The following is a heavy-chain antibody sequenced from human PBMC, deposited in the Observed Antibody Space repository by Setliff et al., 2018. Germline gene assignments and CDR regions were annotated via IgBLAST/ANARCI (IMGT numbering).Heavy chain of an antibody. CDR3: ARFGGSCSSTSCYVVGAFDI. CDR1: GYTFTNFG. V-gene: IGHV1-18*01. CDR2: IITSTGKT. D-gene: IGHD2-2*01. J-gene: IGHJ3*02. Sequence: AASVKVSCKASGYTFTNFGFHWLRQAPGQGLEWMAMIITSTGKTSYAQKFQGRVTVTTDTYTGTGYMELRSLRSDDTAMYFCARFGGSCSSTSCYVVGAFDIWGQGTMVTVSS.